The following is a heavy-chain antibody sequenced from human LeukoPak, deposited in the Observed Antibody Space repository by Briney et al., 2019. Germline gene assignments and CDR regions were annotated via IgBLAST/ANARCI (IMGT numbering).Heavy chain of an antibody. D-gene: IGHD3-9*01. Sequence: GASVKVSCKAAGYTFTRYAMHWVRQAPGQRLEWMGWINAGNGNTEYSQKLQGRVTITRDTSASTAYMELSSLRSEDTAVYYCARVGYDILTGWGWFAPWGQGTLVTVSS. CDR3: ARVGYDILTGWGWFAP. V-gene: IGHV1-3*01. J-gene: IGHJ5*02. CDR2: INAGNGNT. CDR1: GYTFTRYA.